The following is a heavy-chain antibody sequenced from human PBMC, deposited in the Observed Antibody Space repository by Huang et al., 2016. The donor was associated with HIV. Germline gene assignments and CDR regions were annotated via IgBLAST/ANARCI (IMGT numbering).Heavy chain of an antibody. Sequence: QVQLVQSGAEVRKPGASVKVSCEASGYSFASYDINWVRQATGQGLEWMGWMNPNRGNTGYAQKCQGRVTMTRNTSISTAYMELSSLRAEDTAKYFCVRGWYIAALPYFDYWGQGTLVTVSS. CDR3: VRGWYIAALPYFDY. CDR2: MNPNRGNT. J-gene: IGHJ4*02. CDR1: GYSFASYD. V-gene: IGHV1-8*01. D-gene: IGHD6-6*01.